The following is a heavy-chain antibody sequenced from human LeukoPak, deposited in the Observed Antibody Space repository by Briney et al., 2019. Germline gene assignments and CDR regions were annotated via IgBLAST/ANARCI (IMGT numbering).Heavy chain of an antibody. D-gene: IGHD6-6*01. CDR2: ISGSGGST. CDR1: GFTFSSYA. J-gene: IGHJ4*02. V-gene: IGHV3-23*01. Sequence: GSLRLSCAASGFTFSSYAMSWVRQAPGKGLEWVSAISGSGGSTYYADSVRGRFTISRDNSKNTLYLQMNSLRAEDTAVYYCARDAVGGAARGFSLDYWGQGTLVTVSS. CDR3: ARDAVGGAARGFSLDY.